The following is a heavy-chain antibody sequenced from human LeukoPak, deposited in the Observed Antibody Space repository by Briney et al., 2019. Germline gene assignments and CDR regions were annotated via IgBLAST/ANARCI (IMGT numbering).Heavy chain of an antibody. J-gene: IGHJ4*02. D-gene: IGHD2-21*02. V-gene: IGHV4-34*01. Sequence: SETLSLTCAVYGGSFSGYYWSWIRQPPGKELEWIGEIHHSGSTNYNPSLKSRVTILGDTSTNRISLKLSSVTAADTAVYYCARGRLPGYFFDYWGRGNLVTVSS. CDR1: GGSFSGYY. CDR3: ARGRLPGYFFDY. CDR2: IHHSGST.